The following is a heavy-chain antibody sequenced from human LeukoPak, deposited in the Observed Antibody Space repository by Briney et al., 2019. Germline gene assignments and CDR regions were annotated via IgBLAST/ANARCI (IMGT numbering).Heavy chain of an antibody. V-gene: IGHV3-30*02. CDR1: GYTFSRHG. Sequence: GGSLRLSCAASGYTFSRHGIHWVRQAPGKGLEWVAVVWYDGRNRDYVESVKGRFTISKDNSNNMVFLQMDRLRAEDTAVCYFVKDGGGGIVAAGVGARGTLVPVPS. D-gene: IGHD6-13*01. CDR2: VWYDGRNR. J-gene: IGHJ4*02. CDR3: VKDGGGGIVAAGV.